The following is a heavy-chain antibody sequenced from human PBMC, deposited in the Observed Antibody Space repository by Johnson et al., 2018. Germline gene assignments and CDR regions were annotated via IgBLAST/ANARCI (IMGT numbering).Heavy chain of an antibody. J-gene: IGHJ3*02. CDR2: ITSSGDTT. D-gene: IGHD4/OR15-4a*01. Sequence: VQLVESGGGLVQPGGSLRLSCAASGFSFSSYVMTWVRQAPGKGLEWVSVITSSGDTTYYADSVKGRFTISRDNSNNTLYLQMNSLRAADTAVYYCAKDLTASSVDAFDIWGQGTMVSVSS. CDR1: GFSFSSYV. V-gene: IGHV3-23*04. CDR3: AKDLTASSVDAFDI.